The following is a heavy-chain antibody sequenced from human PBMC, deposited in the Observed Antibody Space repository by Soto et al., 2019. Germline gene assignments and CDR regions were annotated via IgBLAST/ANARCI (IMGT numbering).Heavy chain of an antibody. D-gene: IGHD2-15*01. CDR1: EVTFSSYA. Sequence: SLRLSWAAAEVTFSSYAMSCVRQAPGKGLEWVSAISGSGGSTYYADSVKGRFTISSDNAKNTLYLQMNSLRAEDTAVYYCAKLRGISELLLYFDIWGQGTMVNVS. CDR2: ISGSGGST. J-gene: IGHJ3*02. V-gene: IGHV3-23*01. CDR3: AKLRGISELLLYFDI.